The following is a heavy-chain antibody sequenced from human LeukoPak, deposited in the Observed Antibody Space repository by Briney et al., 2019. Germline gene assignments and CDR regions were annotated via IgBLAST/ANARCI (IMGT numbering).Heavy chain of an antibody. J-gene: IGHJ4*02. CDR1: GGTFSSYT. D-gene: IGHD3-22*01. Sequence: GSSVKVSCKASGGTFSSYTISWVRQAPGQGLEWMGRIIPILGIANYAQKFQGRVTITADKSTSTAYMELSSLRSEDPAVYYCARTLDGGASSGYPFDYWGQGTLVTVSS. CDR3: ARTLDGGASSGYPFDY. V-gene: IGHV1-69*02. CDR2: IIPILGIA.